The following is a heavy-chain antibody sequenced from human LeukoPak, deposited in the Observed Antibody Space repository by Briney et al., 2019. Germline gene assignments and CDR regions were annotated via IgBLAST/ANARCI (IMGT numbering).Heavy chain of an antibody. J-gene: IGHJ4*02. Sequence: SETLSLTCAVYGGSFSGYYWSWIRQPPGKGLEWIGEINHSRSTNYNPSLKSRVTISVDTSKNQFSLKLSSVTAADTAVYYCARGLALYYFDYWGQGTLVTVSS. CDR1: GGSFSGYY. V-gene: IGHV4-34*01. D-gene: IGHD6-13*01. CDR2: INHSRST. CDR3: ARGLALYYFDY.